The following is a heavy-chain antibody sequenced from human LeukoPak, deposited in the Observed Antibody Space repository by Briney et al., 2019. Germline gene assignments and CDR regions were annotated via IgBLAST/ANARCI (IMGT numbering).Heavy chain of an antibody. D-gene: IGHD5-24*01. CDR2: IIPIFGTA. CDR3: ARGSGRWLRDDAFNI. Sequence: VASVKVSCKASGGTFSSYAISWVRQAPGQGLEWMGRIIPIFGTANYAQKFQGRVTITTDESTSTAYMELSSLRSEDTAVYYCARGSGRWLRDDAFNIGGKGKMVTVSS. V-gene: IGHV1-69*05. CDR1: GGTFSSYA. J-gene: IGHJ3*02.